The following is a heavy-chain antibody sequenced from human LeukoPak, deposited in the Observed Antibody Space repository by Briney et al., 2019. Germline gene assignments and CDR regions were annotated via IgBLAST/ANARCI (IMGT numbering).Heavy chain of an antibody. V-gene: IGHV3-21*01. CDR3: ASGDYSSSWYPFDY. D-gene: IGHD6-13*01. J-gene: IGHJ4*02. CDR1: GFTFSSYS. CDR2: ISSSSSYI. Sequence: GGSLRLSCAASGFTFSSYSMNWVRQAPGKGLEWVSSISSSSSYIYYADSVKGRFTISRDNAKNSLYLQMNSLRAEDTAVYYCASGDYSSSWYPFDYWGQGTLVTVSS.